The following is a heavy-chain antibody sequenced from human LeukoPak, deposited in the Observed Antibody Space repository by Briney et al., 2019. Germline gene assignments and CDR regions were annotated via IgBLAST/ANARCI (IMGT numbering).Heavy chain of an antibody. J-gene: IGHJ2*01. CDR3: AREERDGYNYYWYFDL. D-gene: IGHD5-24*01. V-gene: IGHV3-30*02. CDR2: IRYDGSNK. Sequence: PGGSLRLSCAASGFTFSSYGMHWVRQAPGKGLEWVAFIRYDGSNKYYADSVKGRFTISRDNAKNSLYLQMSSLRAEDTAVYYCAREERDGYNYYWYFDLWGRGTLVTVSS. CDR1: GFTFSSYG.